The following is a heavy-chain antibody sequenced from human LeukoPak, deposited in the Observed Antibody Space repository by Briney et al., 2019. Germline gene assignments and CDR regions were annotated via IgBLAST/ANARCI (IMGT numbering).Heavy chain of an antibody. CDR2: ISYDGSNK. V-gene: IGHV3-30*18. Sequence: PGRSLRLSCAASGFSFTSYGMHWVRQAPGKGLEWVAVISYDGSNKFYADSVKGRFTISRDNSKNTPYLQMNSLRAEDTAVYYCAKLGYSSGWYDFQIDAFDFWGQGTMVTVSS. J-gene: IGHJ3*01. CDR1: GFSFTSYG. D-gene: IGHD6-19*01. CDR3: AKLGYSSGWYDFQIDAFDF.